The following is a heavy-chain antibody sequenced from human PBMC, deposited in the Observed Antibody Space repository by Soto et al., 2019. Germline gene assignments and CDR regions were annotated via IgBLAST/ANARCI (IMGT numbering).Heavy chain of an antibody. J-gene: IGHJ4*02. CDR3: VKTRDSGGVVHS. D-gene: IGHD2-2*01. CDR2: LSSSGDKT. V-gene: IGHV3-23*01. Sequence: EVQLLESGGALVQPGGSLRVSCAASGFTFSNDGMAWVRQAPGKGLEWVSALSSSGDKTFYADAVKGRFTISRDNPKNTVYLQMNSLTADDTALYFCVKTRDSGGVVHSWGQGTPVTISS. CDR1: GFTFSNDG.